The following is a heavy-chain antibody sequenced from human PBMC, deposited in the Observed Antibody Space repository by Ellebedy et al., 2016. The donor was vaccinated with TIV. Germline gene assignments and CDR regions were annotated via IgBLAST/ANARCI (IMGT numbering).Heavy chain of an antibody. CDR2: INQDGSEK. J-gene: IGHJ3*02. Sequence: GGSLRLSCAASGFTFTPYAMTWVRQAPGKGLEWVANINQDGSEKFYVDSVNGRFTVSRDNAKNSLYLHLNSLRAEDTAMYYCATDGSYGDYLSPTHAFVIWGQGTMVTVSS. CDR1: GFTFTPYA. CDR3: ATDGSYGDYLSPTHAFVI. D-gene: IGHD4-17*01. V-gene: IGHV3-7*01.